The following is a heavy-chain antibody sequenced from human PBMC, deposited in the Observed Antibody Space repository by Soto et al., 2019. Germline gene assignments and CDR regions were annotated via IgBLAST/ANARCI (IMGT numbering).Heavy chain of an antibody. CDR3: ARDAVRITISGVVQKVYYYYGMDV. CDR1: GYTFTSYY. J-gene: IGHJ6*02. V-gene: IGHV1-46*01. Sequence: GASVKVSCKASGYTFTSYYMHWVRQAPGQGLEWMGIINPSGGSTSYAQKFQGRVTMTRDTSTSTVYMELSSLRSEDTAVYYCARDAVRITISGVVQKVYYYYGMDVWGQGTTVTVYS. D-gene: IGHD3-3*01. CDR2: INPSGGST.